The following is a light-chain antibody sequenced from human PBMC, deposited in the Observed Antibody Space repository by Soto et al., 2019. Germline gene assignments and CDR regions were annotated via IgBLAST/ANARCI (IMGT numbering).Light chain of an antibody. CDR1: SSDVGGYNY. CDR3: CSYAGSSPYV. CDR2: DVS. Sequence: QSALTQPRSVSGSPGQSVTISCTGTSSDVGGYNYVSWYQQHPGKAPKLMIYDVSKRPSGAPDRFSGSKSGNTASLTISGLQAEDEADYYCCSYAGSSPYVFGTGTKVTVL. V-gene: IGLV2-11*01. J-gene: IGLJ1*01.